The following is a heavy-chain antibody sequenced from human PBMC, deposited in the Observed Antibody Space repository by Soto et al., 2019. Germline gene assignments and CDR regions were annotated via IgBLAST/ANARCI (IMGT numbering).Heavy chain of an antibody. J-gene: IGHJ3*02. CDR3: ARVACLGYCSSTSCCPSAFDI. CDR1: GYTFTGYY. D-gene: IGHD2-2*01. V-gene: IGHV1-2*04. Sequence: ASVKVSCKASGYTFTGYYMHWVRQAPGQGLEWMGWINPNSGGTNYAQKFQGWVTMTRDTSISTAYMELSRLRSDDTAVYYCARVACLGYCSSTSCCPSAFDIWGQGTMVTVSS. CDR2: INPNSGGT.